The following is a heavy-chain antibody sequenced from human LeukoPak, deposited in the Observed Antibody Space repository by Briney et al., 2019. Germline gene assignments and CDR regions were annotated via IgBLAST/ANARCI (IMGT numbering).Heavy chain of an antibody. CDR2: INPNTGAT. D-gene: IGHD6-19*01. Sequence: ASVKVSCKASGYTFTHYFAHWVRQAPGQGLQWMGWINPNTGATSYPQKFQGRVTMTRDTSISTAYMELSRLRSDDTAVYYCARTGVAVAGRNFDYWGQGTLVTVSS. CDR3: ARTGVAVAGRNFDY. CDR1: GYTFTHYF. V-gene: IGHV1-2*02. J-gene: IGHJ4*02.